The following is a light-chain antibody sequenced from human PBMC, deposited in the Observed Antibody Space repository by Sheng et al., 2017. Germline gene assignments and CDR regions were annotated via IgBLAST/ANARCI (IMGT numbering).Light chain of an antibody. V-gene: IGLV1-51*02. CDR1: SSNIETND. J-gene: IGLJ1*01. Sequence: QSVLTQPPSVSAAPGQKVTISCSGSSSNIETNDVSWYQHLPGTAPKLLICENDKRPSGIPDRFSASKSGTSATLGITGLQTEDEADYYCGSWDSSLSVGGFGTGTKVTVL. CDR3: GSWDSSLSVGG. CDR2: END.